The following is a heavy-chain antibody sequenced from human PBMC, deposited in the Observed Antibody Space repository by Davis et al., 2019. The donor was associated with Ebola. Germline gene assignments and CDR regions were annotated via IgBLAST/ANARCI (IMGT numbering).Heavy chain of an antibody. CDR2: IIPIFGTA. J-gene: IGHJ4*02. CDR1: GGTFSSYA. V-gene: IGHV1-69*06. D-gene: IGHD6-13*01. Sequence: AASVKVSCKASGGTFSSYAISWVRQAPGQGLEWMGGIIPIFGTANYAQKFQGRVTITADKSTSTAYMELSSLRSEDTAVYYCARVGSSWYSDYWGQGTLVTVSS. CDR3: ARVGSSWYSDY.